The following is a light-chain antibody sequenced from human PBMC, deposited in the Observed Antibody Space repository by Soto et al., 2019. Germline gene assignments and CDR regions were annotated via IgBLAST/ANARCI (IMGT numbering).Light chain of an antibody. V-gene: IGKV1-9*01. CDR3: QQSYSTPIN. CDR1: QGVRSY. Sequence: IQLTQSPSSLSASVVDIVTITCLASQGVRSYLAWFQQRPGKAPKLLIFGASTLQNGVPARFSGGGFGTEFTLTITSLQPEDFATYYCQQSYSTPINCGQGTRREIK. J-gene: IGKJ5*01. CDR2: GAS.